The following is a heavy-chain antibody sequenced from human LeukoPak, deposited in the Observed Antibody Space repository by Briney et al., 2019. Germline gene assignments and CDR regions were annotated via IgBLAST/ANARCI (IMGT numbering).Heavy chain of an antibody. D-gene: IGHD3-9*01. CDR2: IIPMFGTT. J-gene: IGHJ6*02. CDR3: ARGRSGILTGYYSSYDDRAV. CDR1: GGTFSKFD. Sequence: ASVKVSCKASGGTFSKFDIGWVRQAPGQGLEWMGGIIPMFGTTEYAQNFQGRVTITADASASTVYMELSSLRSEDTAVYYCARGRSGILTGYYSSYDDRAVWARGPRSPSP. V-gene: IGHV1-69*13.